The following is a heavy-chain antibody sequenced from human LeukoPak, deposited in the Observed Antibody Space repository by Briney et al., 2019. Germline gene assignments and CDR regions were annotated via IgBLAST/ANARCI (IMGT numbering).Heavy chain of an antibody. V-gene: IGHV4-59*08. CDR2: IFHSGST. CDR3: ARHQHAGREHYYGMDV. CDR1: GGSIGIYY. J-gene: IGHJ6*02. D-gene: IGHD1-26*01. Sequence: SETLSLTCTVSGGSIGIYYWAWIRQPTGKGLEWIGYIFHSGSTNYNPSLKSRLSISVDTSRNQFSLRLSSVTAADTAVYYCARHQHAGREHYYGMDVWGQGTTVSVSS.